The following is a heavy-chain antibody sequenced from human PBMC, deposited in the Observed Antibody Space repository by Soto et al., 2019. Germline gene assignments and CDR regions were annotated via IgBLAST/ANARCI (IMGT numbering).Heavy chain of an antibody. J-gene: IGHJ6*02. CDR3: ACYRSRGWDQGYGIDV. CDR2: FYYSGST. D-gene: IGHD6-19*01. Sequence: SETLSLTCTVSGGSISTYYWSWIRQPPGKGLEWIGYFYYSGSTSYNPSLKSRVTISVNTSKNQFSMELRSVTTAETAVYYRACYRSRGWDQGYGIDVWGQGTMVTVSS. V-gene: IGHV4-59*01. CDR1: GGSISTYY.